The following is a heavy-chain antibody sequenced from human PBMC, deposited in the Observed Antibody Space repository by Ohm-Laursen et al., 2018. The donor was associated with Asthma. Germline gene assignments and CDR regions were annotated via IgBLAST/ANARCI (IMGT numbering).Heavy chain of an antibody. Sequence: EASVKVSCKASGGTFSSYAISWVRQAPGQGLEWMGGIIPIFGTANYAQKFQGRVTITADESTSTAYMELSSLRSEDTAVYYCARDRTTVVAPSLVWFDPWGQGTLVTVSS. CDR1: GGTFSSYA. V-gene: IGHV1-69*13. CDR2: IIPIFGTA. J-gene: IGHJ5*02. D-gene: IGHD4-23*01. CDR3: ARDRTTVVAPSLVWFDP.